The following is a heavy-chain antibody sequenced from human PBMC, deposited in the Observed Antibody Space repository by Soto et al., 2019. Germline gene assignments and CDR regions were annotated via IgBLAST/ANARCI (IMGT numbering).Heavy chain of an antibody. Sequence: QVQLVQSGAEVKKPGASVKVSCKASGYTFTSYGISWVRQAPGQGLEWMGWISAYNGNTNYAQKLQGRVTMTTDTSTSTAYMELRSLRSDVTAVYYCARDYYDILTGYYKSYYYYGMDVWGQGTTVTVSS. CDR1: GYTFTSYG. CDR3: ARDYYDILTGYYKSYYYYGMDV. J-gene: IGHJ6*02. CDR2: ISAYNGNT. V-gene: IGHV1-18*01. D-gene: IGHD3-9*01.